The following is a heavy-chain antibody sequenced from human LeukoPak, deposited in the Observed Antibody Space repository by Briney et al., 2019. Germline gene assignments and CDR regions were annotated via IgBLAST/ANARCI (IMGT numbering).Heavy chain of an antibody. V-gene: IGHV3-30*03. CDR3: TRVRSPNWFDP. J-gene: IGHJ5*02. D-gene: IGHD1-26*01. CDR1: GFTFSSYG. Sequence: GGSLRLSCAASGFTFSSYGIHWVRQAPGRGLEWVAVISNDGSNKYYADSVKGRFTISRDNSKNTLYLQMNSLRVEDTAVYYCTRVRSPNWFDPWGQGTLVTVSS. CDR2: ISNDGSNK.